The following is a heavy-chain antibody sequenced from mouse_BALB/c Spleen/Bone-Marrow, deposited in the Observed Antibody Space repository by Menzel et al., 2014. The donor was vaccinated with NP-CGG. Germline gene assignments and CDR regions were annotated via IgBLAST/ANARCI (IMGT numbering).Heavy chain of an antibody. J-gene: IGHJ2*01. Sequence: EVKLVESGPELVKPGASVKMSCKASGYTFTCYVMHWVKQKPGQGLEWIGYINPYNDGTKYNEKFKGMATLTSDRSSSTAYMELSSLTSEDSAVYYCAKGGNYRYDFDYWGQGTTLTVSS. CDR1: GYTFTCYV. CDR3: AKGGNYRYDFDY. CDR2: INPYNDGT. V-gene: IGHV1-14*01. D-gene: IGHD2-14*01.